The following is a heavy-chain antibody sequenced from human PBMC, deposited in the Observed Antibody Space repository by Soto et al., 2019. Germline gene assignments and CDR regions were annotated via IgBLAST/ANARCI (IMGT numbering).Heavy chain of an antibody. Sequence: PGGSLRLSCSASGFTFSSYAMHWVRQAPGKGLEYVSAISSNGGSTYYADSVKGRFTISRDNSKNTLYLQMSSLRAEDTAVYYCVKDQKYYDSSGYYNYFDYWGQGTLVTGSS. CDR3: VKDQKYYDSSGYYNYFDY. CDR1: GFTFSSYA. D-gene: IGHD3-22*01. CDR2: ISSNGGST. V-gene: IGHV3-64D*06. J-gene: IGHJ4*02.